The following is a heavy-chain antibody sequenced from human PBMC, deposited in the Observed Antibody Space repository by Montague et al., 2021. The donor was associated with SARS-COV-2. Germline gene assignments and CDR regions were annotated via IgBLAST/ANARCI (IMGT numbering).Heavy chain of an antibody. D-gene: IGHD4-17*01. CDR3: ARYGDYGSWFDP. J-gene: IGHJ5*02. CDR1: GFSLNTSGEG. Sequence: PALVKPTQTLTLTCTLSGFSLNTSGEGVGWVRQPPGKALEWLALXYWDDDKRYSPSLKSRSTISKDTTKNEVVLTVANMDPVDTATYYCARYGDYGSWFDPWGQGTLVTVSS. CDR2: XYWDDDK. V-gene: IGHV2-5*02.